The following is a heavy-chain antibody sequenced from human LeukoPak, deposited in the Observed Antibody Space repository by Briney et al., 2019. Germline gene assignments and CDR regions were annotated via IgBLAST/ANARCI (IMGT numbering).Heavy chain of an antibody. V-gene: IGHV3-23*01. J-gene: IGHJ4*02. Sequence: GESLKISCVASGFTFSTYAMTWVRQTPGKGLEWVSSIGATDGTTDYADSVKGRFTISRDNSKNTVYLQMNSLRAEDTALYYCAKPSGDCLDYWGQGTLVTVSS. CDR2: IGATDGTT. D-gene: IGHD2-21*02. CDR1: GFTFSTYA. CDR3: AKPSGDCLDY.